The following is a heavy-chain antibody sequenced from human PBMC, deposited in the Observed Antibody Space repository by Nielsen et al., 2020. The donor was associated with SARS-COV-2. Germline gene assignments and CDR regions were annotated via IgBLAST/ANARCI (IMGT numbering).Heavy chain of an antibody. Sequence: WIRQPPGKGLEWIGYIFYRGNTNYNPSLKSRVTISVDTSKNQFSLKVNSVTAADTAVYYCVRIDVATISVDYWGRGTLVTVSS. CDR2: IFYRGNT. J-gene: IGHJ4*02. CDR3: VRIDVATISVDY. D-gene: IGHD5-24*01. V-gene: IGHV4-59*01.